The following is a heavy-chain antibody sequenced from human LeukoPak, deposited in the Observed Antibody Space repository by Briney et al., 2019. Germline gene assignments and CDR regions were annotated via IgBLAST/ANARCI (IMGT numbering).Heavy chain of an antibody. D-gene: IGHD3-22*01. V-gene: IGHV4-4*07. J-gene: IGHJ4*02. CDR3: ARGHSSGHYYDY. Sequence: SETLSLTCTASGGSLSSYYWNWIRQSAGKRLEWIGRIYASGRTDYNPSLKSRVTMSVDRSKNQFSLKVTYVTGADTAVYYCARGHSSGHYYDYWGQGTLVTVSS. CDR2: IYASGRT. CDR1: GGSLSSYY.